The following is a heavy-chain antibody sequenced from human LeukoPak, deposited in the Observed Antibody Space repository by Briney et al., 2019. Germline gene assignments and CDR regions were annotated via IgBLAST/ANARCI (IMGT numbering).Heavy chain of an antibody. D-gene: IGHD4-17*01. Sequence: KPGGSLRLSCAASGFTFSDYYMSWIRQAPGKGLEWVSYISSSSSYTNYADSVKGRFTISRVNAKDSLYLHMNRLRAEETAGYYCARDDYGDYPFWGRYGIDFWGQGTTVTVSS. CDR1: GFTFSDYY. CDR2: ISSSSSYT. V-gene: IGHV3-11*06. CDR3: ARDDYGDYPFWGRYGIDF. J-gene: IGHJ6*02.